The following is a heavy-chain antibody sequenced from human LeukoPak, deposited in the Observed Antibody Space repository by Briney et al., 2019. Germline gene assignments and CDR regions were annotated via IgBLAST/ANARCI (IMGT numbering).Heavy chain of an antibody. J-gene: IGHJ4*02. CDR1: GFTFSSYG. CDR2: ISSSGSTI. CDR3: ARDPNPYGDYVDY. D-gene: IGHD4-17*01. Sequence: PGGSLRLSCAASGFTFSSYGMNWVRQAPGKGLEWVSYISSSGSTIYYADSVKGRFTISRDNAKNSLYLQMNSLRAEDTAVYYCARDPNPYGDYVDYWGQGTLVTVSS. V-gene: IGHV3-48*04.